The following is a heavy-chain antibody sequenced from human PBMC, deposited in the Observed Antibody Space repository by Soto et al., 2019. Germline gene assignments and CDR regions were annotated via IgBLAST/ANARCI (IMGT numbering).Heavy chain of an antibody. J-gene: IGHJ1*01. D-gene: IGHD3-22*01. Sequence: EVQLLESGGGLAQPGGSLRLSCSASGFTFSWYAMSWVRQAPGKGLEWVSGITANGGCRDYADSVKGRFTISRDNSKNTLYLEMNSLRAEDTAIYYCAKDQSYYYDSNGSRAEHWGQGTLVAVSS. CDR2: ITANGGCR. CDR3: AKDQSYYYDSNGSRAEH. V-gene: IGHV3-23*01. CDR1: GFTFSWYA.